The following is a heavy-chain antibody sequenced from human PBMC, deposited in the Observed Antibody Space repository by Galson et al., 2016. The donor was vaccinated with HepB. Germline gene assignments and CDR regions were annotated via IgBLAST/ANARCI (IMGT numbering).Heavy chain of an antibody. V-gene: IGHV1-69*13. CDR1: GGAFSSYA. CDR3: AKDGAGSSSWPPSEFYHGMDV. CDR2: IIPIFGTS. D-gene: IGHD6-13*01. J-gene: IGHJ6*02. Sequence: SVKVSCKASGGAFSSYAISWVRQAPGQGLEWLGGIIPIFGTSNYAQKFQGRVTITADESSSTAYMELSSLRSEDTAVYYCAKDGAGSSSWPPSEFYHGMDVWGQGTTVVVSS.